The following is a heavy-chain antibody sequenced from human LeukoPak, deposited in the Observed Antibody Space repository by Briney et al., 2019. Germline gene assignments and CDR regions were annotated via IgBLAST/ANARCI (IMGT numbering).Heavy chain of an antibody. J-gene: IGHJ3*02. V-gene: IGHV3-23*01. Sequence: GGSLRLSCAASEFTFSSYAMSWVRQAPGKGLEWVSIISSSGDSTYYADSVRGRFTISRDNSKNTLYLQMNSLRAEDTAVYYCAKDRGSSWDPDAFDIWGQGTMVTVSS. CDR2: ISSSGDST. D-gene: IGHD6-13*01. CDR1: EFTFSSYA. CDR3: AKDRGSSWDPDAFDI.